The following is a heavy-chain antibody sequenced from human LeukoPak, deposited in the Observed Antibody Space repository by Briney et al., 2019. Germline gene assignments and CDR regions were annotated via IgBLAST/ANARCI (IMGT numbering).Heavy chain of an antibody. CDR2: ISNDRSNK. Sequence: GRSLRPSCSASGFTFSNYDMHWVRRAPGKGLEWVAVISNDRSNKYYADSVKGRFTISRDNSKNTLYLQMNSLRAEDTAVYYCAADQARYFDLWGRGTLVTVSS. J-gene: IGHJ2*01. V-gene: IGHV3-30*03. CDR3: AADQARYFDL. CDR1: GFTFSNYD.